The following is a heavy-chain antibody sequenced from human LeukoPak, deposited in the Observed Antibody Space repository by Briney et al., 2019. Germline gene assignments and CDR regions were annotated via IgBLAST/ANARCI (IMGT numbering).Heavy chain of an antibody. D-gene: IGHD1-14*01. CDR3: ARDGGGIGVTGTFDY. V-gene: IGHV4-59*01. CDR1: GGSISDFY. CDR2: IYYGGST. Sequence: SETLFLTCTVSGGSISDFYWNWIRQPPGKGLEWIGFIYYGGSTNYNPSLKSRVTISVDTSENHLSLKLSSVTAADTAVYYCARDGGGIGVTGTFDYWGQGALVTVSS. J-gene: IGHJ4*02.